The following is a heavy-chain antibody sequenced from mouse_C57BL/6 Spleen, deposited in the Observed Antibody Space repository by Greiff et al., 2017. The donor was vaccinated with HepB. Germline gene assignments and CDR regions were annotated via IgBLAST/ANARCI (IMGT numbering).Heavy chain of an antibody. Sequence: EVQLVESGGGLVKPGGSLKLSCAASGFTFSSYAMSWVRQTPEKRLEWVATISDGGSYTYYPENVKGRFTISRDNAKNNLYLQLSHLKSEETAMYYCARTPYYYGSSYGFAYWGQGTLVTVSA. V-gene: IGHV5-4*01. CDR1: GFTFSSYA. J-gene: IGHJ3*01. CDR3: ARTPYYYGSSYGFAY. D-gene: IGHD1-1*01. CDR2: ISDGGSYT.